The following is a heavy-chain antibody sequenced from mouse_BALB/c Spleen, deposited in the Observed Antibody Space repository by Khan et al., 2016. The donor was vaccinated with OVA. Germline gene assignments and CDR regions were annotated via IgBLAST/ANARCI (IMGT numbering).Heavy chain of an antibody. CDR1: GYIFTNYV. V-gene: IGHV1S136*01. CDR2: INPYNGGT. D-gene: IGHD4-1*01. J-gene: IGHJ2*01. CDR3: ARGNWQSYYFDF. Sequence: EVQLKQSGPELVKPGASVKMSCKASGYIFTNYVLHWVKQKPGQGLEWIGYINPYNGGTKYNEKFKGKAALASDKSSITAYMELSSLTSDDSVVYYCARGNWQSYYFDFWGQGTTLTVSS.